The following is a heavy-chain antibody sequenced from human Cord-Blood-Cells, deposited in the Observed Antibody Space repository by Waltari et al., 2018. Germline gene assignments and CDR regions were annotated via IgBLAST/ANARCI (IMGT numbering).Heavy chain of an antibody. CDR3: ARDLPDYYGSAFDY. J-gene: IGHJ4*02. Sequence: QVQLVQSGAEVKKPGSSVKVSCKASGGTFSSYAISWVRQAPGQGLDWMGGIIPIFGTANYAQKFQGRGTITADESTSTAYMELSSLRSEDTAVYYCARDLPDYYGSAFDYWGQGTLVTVSS. V-gene: IGHV1-69*01. CDR2: IIPIFGTA. CDR1: GGTFSSYA. D-gene: IGHD3-10*01.